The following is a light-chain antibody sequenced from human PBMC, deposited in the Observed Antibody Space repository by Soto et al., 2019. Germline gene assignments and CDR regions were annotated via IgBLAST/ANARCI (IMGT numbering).Light chain of an antibody. CDR1: QNVLYTSNNKNY. CDR2: WAS. CDR3: QQYYSTPYT. J-gene: IGKJ2*01. Sequence: DIVMTQSPDSLAVSLGERATINCKSSQNVLYTSNNKNYLAWYQQKAGQPPKLLLYWASTRESGVPDRFSGSGSGTEFTLTISSLQAEDVAVYYCQQYYSTPYTFGQGTKLEIK. V-gene: IGKV4-1*01.